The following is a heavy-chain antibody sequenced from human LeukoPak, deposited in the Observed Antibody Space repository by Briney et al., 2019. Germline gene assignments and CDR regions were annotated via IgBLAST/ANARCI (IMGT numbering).Heavy chain of an antibody. D-gene: IGHD1-14*01. Sequence: GGSLRLSCAASGFTFSDYYMTWIRQAPGKGLEWVSYISSTGNTIYYADSMKGRFTISRDNAKNSLYLQMNSLRAEDTAVYYCARVERYLDYYYMDVWGKGTTVTVSS. CDR1: GFTFSDYY. J-gene: IGHJ6*03. CDR2: ISSTGNTI. CDR3: ARVERYLDYYYMDV. V-gene: IGHV3-11*04.